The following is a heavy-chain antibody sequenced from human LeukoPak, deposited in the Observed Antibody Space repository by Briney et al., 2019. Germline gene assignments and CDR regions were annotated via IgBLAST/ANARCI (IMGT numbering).Heavy chain of an antibody. D-gene: IGHD6-19*01. Sequence: PGGSLRLSCAASGFTFSSYAMSWVRQAPGKGLEWVSAISGSGGSTYYADSVKGRFTISRDNSKNTLYLQMNSLRAEDTAVYYCARGTKSSGWPQPYYYYYMDVWGKGTTVTVSS. CDR1: GFTFSSYA. CDR3: ARGTKSSGWPQPYYYYYMDV. J-gene: IGHJ6*03. V-gene: IGHV3-23*01. CDR2: ISGSGGST.